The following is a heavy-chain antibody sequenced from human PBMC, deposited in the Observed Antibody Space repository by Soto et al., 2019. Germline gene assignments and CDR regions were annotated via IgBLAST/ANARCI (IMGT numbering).Heavy chain of an antibody. D-gene: IGHD2-15*01. Sequence: QVQLVQSGAEVKKPGSSVKVSCKASGGTFSSYAISWVRQAPGQGLEWMRGIIPIFGTANYAQKFQGRVTITADESTSTAYMELSSLRSEDTAVYYCARYRGCSGGSCYRPLYYYYGMDVWGQGTTVTVSS. J-gene: IGHJ6*02. CDR3: ARYRGCSGGSCYRPLYYYYGMDV. V-gene: IGHV1-69*01. CDR1: GGTFSSYA. CDR2: IIPIFGTA.